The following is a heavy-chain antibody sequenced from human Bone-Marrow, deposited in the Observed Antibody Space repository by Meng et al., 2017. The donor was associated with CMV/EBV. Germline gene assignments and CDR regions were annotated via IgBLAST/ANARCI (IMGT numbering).Heavy chain of an antibody. V-gene: IGHV1-69*12. CDR3: ARDVAARPYIYDY. J-gene: IGHJ4*02. CDR1: GAAFSSYA. Sequence: QVQLVQSGAEVKKPGASVKFSCKALGAAFSSYAISWVRQAPGQGLEWMGGIIPIFGTANYAKKFPGRVTITADESTSTAYMELSSLRSEDTAVYYCARDVAARPYIYDYWGQGTLVTVSS. D-gene: IGHD6-6*01. CDR2: IIPIFGTA.